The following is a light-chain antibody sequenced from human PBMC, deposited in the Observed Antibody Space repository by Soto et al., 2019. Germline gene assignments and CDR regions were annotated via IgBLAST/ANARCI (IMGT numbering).Light chain of an antibody. Sequence: SALTQPACVSGSLGQSITISCTGTSSDVGGYNYVSWYQQHPGKAPKLMIYDVSNRPSGVSNRFSGSKSGNTASLTISGLQAEDEADYYCSSYTSSSTYVFGTGTKLTAL. CDR2: DVS. V-gene: IGLV2-14*01. CDR3: SSYTSSSTYV. CDR1: SSDVGGYNY. J-gene: IGLJ1*01.